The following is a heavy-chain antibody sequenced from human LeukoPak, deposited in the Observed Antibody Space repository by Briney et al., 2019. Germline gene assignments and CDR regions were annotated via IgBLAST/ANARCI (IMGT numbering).Heavy chain of an antibody. CDR1: GGTFSSYG. J-gene: IGHJ5*02. CDR3: ARGRPTTSIAAAGVNWFDP. D-gene: IGHD6-13*01. V-gene: IGHV1-69*06. Sequence: ASVKVSCKASGGTFSSYGISWVRQAPGQGLEWMGGIIPIFGTANYAQKFQGRVTITADKSTSTAYMELSSLRPEDTAVYYCARGRPTTSIAAAGVNWFDPWGQGTLVTVSS. CDR2: IIPIFGTA.